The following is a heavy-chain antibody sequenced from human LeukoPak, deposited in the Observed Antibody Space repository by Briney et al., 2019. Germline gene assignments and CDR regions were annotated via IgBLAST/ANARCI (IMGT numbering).Heavy chain of an antibody. CDR2: IYSGGST. V-gene: IGHV3-66*01. Sequence: QPGGSLRLSCAASGFTVSSNYMSWVRQAPGKGLEWVSVIYSGGSTYYADSVKGRFTISRDNSKNTLYLQMNSLRAEDTAVYYCASTFYGDSPPYWGQGPLVTVSS. CDR3: ASTFYGDSPPY. CDR1: GFTVSSNY. J-gene: IGHJ4*02. D-gene: IGHD4-17*01.